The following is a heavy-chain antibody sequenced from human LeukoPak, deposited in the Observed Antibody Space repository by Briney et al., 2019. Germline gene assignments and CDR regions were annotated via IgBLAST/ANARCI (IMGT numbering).Heavy chain of an antibody. J-gene: IGHJ3*02. CDR1: GYTFTSYY. Sequence: ASVKVSCKASGYTFTSYYIHRVRQAPGQGLEWMGIISPSGGSTSYAQKCQGRVTMTRDTSTSTVYMELRSLRSEDTAVYYCARTSGRGAFDIWGQGTMVTVSS. D-gene: IGHD1-26*01. CDR2: ISPSGGST. V-gene: IGHV1-46*01. CDR3: ARTSGRGAFDI.